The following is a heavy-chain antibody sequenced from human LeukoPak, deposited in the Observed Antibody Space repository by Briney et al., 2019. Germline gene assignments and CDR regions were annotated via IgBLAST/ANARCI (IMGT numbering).Heavy chain of an antibody. J-gene: IGHJ4*02. Sequence: ASVKVSCKASGGTFSSYAISWVRQAPGQGLEWMGGIIPIFGTANYAQKFQGRVTMTRNTSISTAYMELSSLRSEDTAVYYCAREGSSSSLGDWGQGTLVTVSS. CDR2: IIPIFGTA. V-gene: IGHV1-69*05. D-gene: IGHD6-6*01. CDR1: GGTFSSYA. CDR3: AREGSSSSLGD.